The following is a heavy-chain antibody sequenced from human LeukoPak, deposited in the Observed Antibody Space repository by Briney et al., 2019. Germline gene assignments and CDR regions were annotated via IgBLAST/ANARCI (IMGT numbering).Heavy chain of an antibody. D-gene: IGHD2-15*01. J-gene: IGHJ4*02. Sequence: GESLKISCKGSGYSFTTYWIGWVRQMPGKGLEWMGIIYPGDSDTRYSPSFQGQVTISADKSIRTAYLQWSSLKASDTAMYYCARLRYCSTGSCYGDYWGQGTLVTVSS. V-gene: IGHV5-51*01. CDR3: ARLRYCSTGSCYGDY. CDR1: GYSFTTYW. CDR2: IYPGDSDT.